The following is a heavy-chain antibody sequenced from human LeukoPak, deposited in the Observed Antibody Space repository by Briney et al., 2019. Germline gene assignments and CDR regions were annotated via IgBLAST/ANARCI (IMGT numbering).Heavy chain of an antibody. CDR2: INPNSGGT. J-gene: IGHJ4*02. Sequence: GAPVKVSCKASGYTFTGYYMHWVRQAPGQGLEWMGRINPNSGGTNYAQKFQGRVTMTRDTSISTAYMELSRLRSDDTAVYYCARALRGYCSGGSCPNDYWGQGTLVTVSS. V-gene: IGHV1-2*06. CDR1: GYTFTGYY. CDR3: ARALRGYCSGGSCPNDY. D-gene: IGHD2-15*01.